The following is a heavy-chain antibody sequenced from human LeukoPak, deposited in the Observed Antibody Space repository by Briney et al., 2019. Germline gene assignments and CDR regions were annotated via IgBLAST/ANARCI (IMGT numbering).Heavy chain of an antibody. CDR2: ISVNGRNT. V-gene: IGHV3-23*01. Sequence: GGSLRLSCAASGFTFSTYAMNWVRQAPGQGLEWVSTISVNGRNTHYADSVKGRFTISRDNSKNTLYLQMNSLRAEDTAVYYCAKGNGGYSSSPKPFDYWGQGTLVTVS. CDR1: GFTFSTYA. D-gene: IGHD6-6*01. J-gene: IGHJ4*02. CDR3: AKGNGGYSSSPKPFDY.